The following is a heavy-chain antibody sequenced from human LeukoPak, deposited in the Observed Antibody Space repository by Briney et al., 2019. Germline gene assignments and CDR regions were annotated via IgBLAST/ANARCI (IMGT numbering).Heavy chain of an antibody. V-gene: IGHV4-59*01. CDR3: ARTSEGYCSGGSCWDFYYYMDV. Sequence: ASETLSLTCTVSGGSISSYYWSWIRQPPGKGLEWIGYIYYSGSTNYNPSLKSRVTISVDTSKNQFSLKLSSVTAADTAVYYCARTSEGYCSGGSCWDFYYYMDVWGKGTTVTVSS. J-gene: IGHJ6*03. CDR1: GGSISSYY. D-gene: IGHD2-15*01. CDR2: IYYSGST.